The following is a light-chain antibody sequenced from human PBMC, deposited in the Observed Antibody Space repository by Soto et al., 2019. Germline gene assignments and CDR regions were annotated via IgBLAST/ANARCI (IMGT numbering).Light chain of an antibody. J-gene: IGKJ1*01. CDR1: QSISNN. V-gene: IGKV3-15*01. Sequence: IVLTQSPATLSVSPGERATLSCRASQSISNNLAWYQQKPGQAPRLVIYSAFTRATGIPARFSGSGSGTEFTLTISSLQSEDFAVYYCQQYNKWPPWTFGQGTMV. CDR3: QQYNKWPPWT. CDR2: SAF.